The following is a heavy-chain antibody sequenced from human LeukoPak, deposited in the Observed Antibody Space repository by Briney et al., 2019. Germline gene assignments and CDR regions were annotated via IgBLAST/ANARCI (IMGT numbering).Heavy chain of an antibody. V-gene: IGHV3-30*04. D-gene: IGHD2-15*01. CDR1: GFTFSSYA. CDR3: SRCDLPGRVDFDY. Sequence: PGGSLRLSCAASGFTFSSYAMHWVRQAPGKGLEWVAVISYDGRNKYYADSVKGRFTISRDNSNNTLYLQINSLRAEDTAVYYCSRCDLPGRVDFDYWGQGTLVTVSS. CDR2: ISYDGRNK. J-gene: IGHJ4*02.